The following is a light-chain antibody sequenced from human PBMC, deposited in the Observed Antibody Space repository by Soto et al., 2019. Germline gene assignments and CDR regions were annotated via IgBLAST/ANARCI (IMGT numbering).Light chain of an antibody. CDR3: QQASSVPLT. J-gene: IGKJ4*01. CDR2: SAS. CDR1: QPISSW. V-gene: IGKV1-12*01. Sequence: IQVTQSPSSVSASVGYRVTFTFRASQPISSWLAWYQQKPGQPPNLLIYSASTLRSGVPSRFSGSESGTLFTLTITNLQPEDFETYYCQQASSVPLTFGGGTKVDIK.